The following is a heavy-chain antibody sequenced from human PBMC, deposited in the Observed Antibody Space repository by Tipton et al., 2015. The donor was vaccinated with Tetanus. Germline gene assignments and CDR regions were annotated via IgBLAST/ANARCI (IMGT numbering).Heavy chain of an antibody. CDR3: ARDTGSPSAMVL. Sequence: LRLSCTVSGGSISSSSHYWTWIRQRPGKGLEWIGYVYYSGTTYFDLSLQSRLTLPVDTSRNLFSLKLTSVTAADTGIYYCARDTGSPSAMVLWGQGTAVTVSS. J-gene: IGHJ6*02. CDR1: GGSISSSSHY. V-gene: IGHV4-31*03. CDR2: VYYSGTT.